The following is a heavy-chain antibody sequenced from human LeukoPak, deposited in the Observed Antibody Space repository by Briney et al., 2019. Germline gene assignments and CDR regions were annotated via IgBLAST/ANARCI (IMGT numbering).Heavy chain of an antibody. V-gene: IGHV4-34*01. Sequence: PSETLSLTCAVYGGSFSGYYWSWIRQPPGKGLEWIGEINHSGSTNYNPSLKSRVTISVDTSKNQFSLKLSSVTAADTAVYYCAMKQWLVRSFDYWGQGTLVTVSS. J-gene: IGHJ4*02. CDR2: INHSGST. CDR1: GGSFSGYY. CDR3: AMKQWLVRSFDY. D-gene: IGHD6-19*01.